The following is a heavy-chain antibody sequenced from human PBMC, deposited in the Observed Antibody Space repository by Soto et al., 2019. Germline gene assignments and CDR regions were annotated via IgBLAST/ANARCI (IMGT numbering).Heavy chain of an antibody. V-gene: IGHV1-69*06. CDR1: GDTFSSYA. J-gene: IGHJ4*02. CDR2: IIPIFGTA. D-gene: IGHD3-22*01. CDR3: ARGWYYYDSSGYAFDY. Sequence: SVKVSCKASGDTFSSYAISWLRQAPGQGLEWMGGIIPIFGTANYAQKFKGRVTITADKSTSTAYMELISLRSEDTAMYYCARGWYYYDSSGYAFDYWGQGTQVTVSS.